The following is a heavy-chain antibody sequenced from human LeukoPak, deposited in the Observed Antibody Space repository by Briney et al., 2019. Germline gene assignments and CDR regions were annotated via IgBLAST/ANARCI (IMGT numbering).Heavy chain of an antibody. Sequence: GGSLRLSCAASGFTFNSYVMHWVRQAPGKGLEWVAVISYDGSNKYYADSVKGRFTISRGNSENTLYLQMNSLRAEDTAVYYCAKVTSSGWYSLDYWGQGTLVTASS. V-gene: IGHV3-30*18. CDR2: ISYDGSNK. CDR1: GFTFNSYV. J-gene: IGHJ4*02. D-gene: IGHD6-19*01. CDR3: AKVTSSGWYSLDY.